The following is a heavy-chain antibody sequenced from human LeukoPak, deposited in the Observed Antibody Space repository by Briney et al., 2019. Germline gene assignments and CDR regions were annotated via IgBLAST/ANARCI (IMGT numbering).Heavy chain of an antibody. V-gene: IGHV4-59*01. CDR2: IYYSGST. D-gene: IGHD1-26*01. CDR1: GGSISSYY. CDR3: ASIYSGSYFFDY. J-gene: IGHJ4*02. Sequence: PSETLSLTCTVSGGSISSYYWSWIRQPPGKGLELIGYIYYSGSTNYNPSLKSRVTISVDTSKNQFSLKLSSVTAADTAVYYCASIYSGSYFFDYWGQGTLVTVSS.